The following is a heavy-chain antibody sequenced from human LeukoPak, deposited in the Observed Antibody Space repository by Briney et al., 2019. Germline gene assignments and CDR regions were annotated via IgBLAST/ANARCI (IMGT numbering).Heavy chain of an antibody. V-gene: IGHV3-30*18. CDR3: AKDQGYDFLFYY. CDR1: GFTFSSYG. J-gene: IGHJ4*02. Sequence: GRSLRLSCAASGFTFSSYGMHWVRQAPGKGLEWVAVISYDGSNKYYADSVKGRFTISRDNSKNTLYLQMNSLRAEDTAVYYCAKDQGYDFLFYYWGQGNLVTVSS. CDR2: ISYDGSNK. D-gene: IGHD5-12*01.